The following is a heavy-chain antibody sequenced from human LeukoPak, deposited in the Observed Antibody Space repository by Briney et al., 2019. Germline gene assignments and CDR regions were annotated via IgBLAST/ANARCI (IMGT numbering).Heavy chain of an antibody. V-gene: IGHV3-53*01. D-gene: IGHD6-19*01. CDR1: GFTVSSNY. J-gene: IGHJ2*01. CDR3: ARVRAVAGIRYWYFDL. Sequence: GGSLRLSCAASGFTVSSNYMSWVRQAPGKGLGWVSVIYSGGSTYYADSVKGRFTISRDNSKNTLYLQMNSLRAEDTAVYYCARVRAVAGIRYWYFDLWGRGTLVTVSS. CDR2: IYSGGST.